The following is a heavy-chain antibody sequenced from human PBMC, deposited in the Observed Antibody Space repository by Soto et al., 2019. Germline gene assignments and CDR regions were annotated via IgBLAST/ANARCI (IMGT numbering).Heavy chain of an antibody. V-gene: IGHV4-4*02. Sequence: QVQLQESGPGLVKPSGTLSLTCAVSSGCISSSNWWSWVRQPPGKGLEWIGEIYHSGSTNYNPSLKRRVTISVDKSKNHFSLKLSSVTAADTAVYYCAREGDYCDEGRFDPWGQGTLGTVFS. CDR1: SGCISSSNW. D-gene: IGHD4-17*01. J-gene: IGHJ5*02. CDR2: IYHSGST. CDR3: AREGDYCDEGRFDP.